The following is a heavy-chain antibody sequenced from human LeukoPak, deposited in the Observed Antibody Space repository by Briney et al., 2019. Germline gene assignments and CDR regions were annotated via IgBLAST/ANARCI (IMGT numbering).Heavy chain of an antibody. V-gene: IGHV4-39*07. J-gene: IGHJ4*02. Sequence: SETLSLTCTVSGGSISSSSYYWGWLRQPPGTGLEWIGSIYYSGSTYYNPSLKSRVTISVDTSKNQFSLKLSSVTAADTAVYYCARGRYSGYDWGFDYWGQGTLVTVSS. CDR2: IYYSGST. CDR1: GGSISSSSYY. D-gene: IGHD5-12*01. CDR3: ARGRYSGYDWGFDY.